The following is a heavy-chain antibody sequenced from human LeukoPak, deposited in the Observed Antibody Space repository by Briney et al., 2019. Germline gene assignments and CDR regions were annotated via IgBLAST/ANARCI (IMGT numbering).Heavy chain of an antibody. CDR3: ARWPGIAAAGTPSLLDV. Sequence: SETLSLTCTVSGGSISSYYWSWIRQPAGKGLEWIGRIYTSGSTNYNPSLKSRVTISVDTSKNQFSLKLSSVTAADTAVYYCARWPGIAAAGTPSLLDVWGKGTTVTISS. CDR2: IYTSGST. V-gene: IGHV4-4*07. CDR1: GGSISSYY. J-gene: IGHJ6*04. D-gene: IGHD6-13*01.